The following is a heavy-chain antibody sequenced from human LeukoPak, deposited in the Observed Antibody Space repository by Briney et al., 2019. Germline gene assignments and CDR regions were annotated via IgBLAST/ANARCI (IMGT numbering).Heavy chain of an antibody. J-gene: IGHJ4*02. CDR2: INPSSGDT. CDR3: ARDAGILEWLLEGYYFDY. Sequence: GASVKVSCKASGYSFSGSYIHWVRQAPGQGLEWMGWINPSSGDTRSAPKFEGRVTMTKDTSINTAYMELRSLRSDDTAVYYCARDAGILEWLLEGYYFDYWGQGTLVTVSS. CDR1: GYSFSGSY. V-gene: IGHV1-2*02. D-gene: IGHD3-3*01.